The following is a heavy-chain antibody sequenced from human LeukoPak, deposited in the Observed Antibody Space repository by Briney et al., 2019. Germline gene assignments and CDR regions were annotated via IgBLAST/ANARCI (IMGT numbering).Heavy chain of an antibody. D-gene: IGHD6-19*01. J-gene: IGHJ6*03. CDR3: ARDLGSGWYYYYYYMDV. CDR2: INPNSGGA. CDR1: GYTFTGYY. V-gene: IGHV1-2*02. Sequence: GASVKVSCKASGYTFTGYYMHWVRQAPGQGLEWMGWINPNSGGANYAQKFQGRVTMTRDTSISTAYMELSRLRSDDTAVYYCARDLGSGWYYYYYYMDVWGKGTTVTISS.